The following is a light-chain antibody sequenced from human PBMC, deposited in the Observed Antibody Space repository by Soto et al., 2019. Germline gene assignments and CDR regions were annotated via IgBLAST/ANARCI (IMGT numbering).Light chain of an antibody. CDR3: QAHGQGPIT. CDR1: QSVSSNY. J-gene: IGKJ5*01. V-gene: IGKV3-20*01. CDR2: GTS. Sequence: ELVLTQSPGTLSLSQGERATLSCRAGQSVSSNYLAWDQQKPGQAPRLLICGTSSRATGIPDRFSGSGSGTEFTLTLSSRQPDDFATSYCQAHGQGPITLGQGTRLENK.